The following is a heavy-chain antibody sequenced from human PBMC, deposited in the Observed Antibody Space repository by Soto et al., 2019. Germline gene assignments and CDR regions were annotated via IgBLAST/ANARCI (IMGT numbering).Heavy chain of an antibody. CDR1: GYTFTGHY. CDR3: ARDLCPLGSGSPCPTFGMDV. D-gene: IGHD3-10*01. J-gene: IGHJ6*02. CDR2: LKPDNGGT. V-gene: IGHV1-2*02. Sequence: QVQLVQSGVEVKPPGASVKVSCKASGYTFTGHYMHWVRQVSGRRLEFLGWLKPDNGGTYYAPKFQGRVTFTRDTSNTIAYMEMSGLRSDDTAVYFCARDLCPLGSGSPCPTFGMDVWGQGTTVAVTS.